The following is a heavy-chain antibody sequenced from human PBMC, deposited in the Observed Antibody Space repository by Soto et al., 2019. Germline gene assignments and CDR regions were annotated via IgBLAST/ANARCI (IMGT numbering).Heavy chain of an antibody. V-gene: IGHV3-15*07. CDR1: DFIFTDAW. CDR3: TTGSYAGY. CDR2: IKTKAQGETK. J-gene: IGHJ4*02. Sequence: EVQLVESGGGLVQPGGSLRLSCATSDFIFTDAWMNWVRQAPGKGLEWVGRIKTKAQGETKDYAAPVKGRLTISRDESSNALHLQMTSLRTEDTALYYCTTGSYAGYWCQGVLVTVSS.